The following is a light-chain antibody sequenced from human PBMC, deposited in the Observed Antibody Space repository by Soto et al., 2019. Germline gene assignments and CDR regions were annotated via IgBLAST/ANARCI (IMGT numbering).Light chain of an antibody. Sequence: VHMTDAPSSLSASVLYRVSITFLASQSISSYLNLYQQKPGKAPKLLIYVASNLHSGVPSRFSGSGSGTDFTLTISGLQPEDFATYYCQQANSFPITFGQGTRLEIK. CDR2: VAS. CDR3: QQANSFPIT. J-gene: IGKJ5*01. CDR1: QSISSY. V-gene: IGKV1-12*01.